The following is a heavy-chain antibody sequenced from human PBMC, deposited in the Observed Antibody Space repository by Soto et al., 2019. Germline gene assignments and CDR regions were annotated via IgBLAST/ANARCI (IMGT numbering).Heavy chain of an antibody. D-gene: IGHD3-22*01. CDR1: GFTFSSYG. CDR2: ISYDGSNK. CDR3: AKSYFDSSGYSRYYYYGMDV. Sequence: GGSLRLSCAASGFTFSSYGMHWVRQAPGKGLEWVAVISYDGSNKYHADSVKGRFTISRDNSKNTLYLQMKSLRAEDTAVYYCAKSYFDSSGYSRYYYYGMDVWGQGTTVTVSS. V-gene: IGHV3-30*18. J-gene: IGHJ6*02.